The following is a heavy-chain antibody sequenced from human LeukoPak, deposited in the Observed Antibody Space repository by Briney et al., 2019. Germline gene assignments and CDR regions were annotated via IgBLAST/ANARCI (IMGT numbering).Heavy chain of an antibody. CDR3: AKQAGWGGYFSFLPFDF. CDR2: IKSKTDGGTT. V-gene: IGHV3-15*01. D-gene: IGHD3-3*01. Sequence: PGGSLRLSCAASGFTFSNAWMSWVRQAPGKGLEWVGRIKSKTDGGTTDYAAPVKGRFTISRDDSKNTLYLQMNSLKTEDTAVYFCAKQAGWGGYFSFLPFDFWGRGTLVTVSS. CDR1: GFTFSNAW. J-gene: IGHJ4*02.